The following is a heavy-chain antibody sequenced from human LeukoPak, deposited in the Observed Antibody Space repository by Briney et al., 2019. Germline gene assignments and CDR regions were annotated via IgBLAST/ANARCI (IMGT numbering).Heavy chain of an antibody. CDR2: TYYRSRWHN. CDR1: GDSVSGNIAT. Sequence: RSQTLSLTCAISGDSVSGNIATWNWIRQSPSRGLEWLGRTYYRSRWHNVYAESVKSRITINPDTSKNQFSLLLNSVTPEDTAVYYCAKSGSYLEYLQHWGQGTPVTVSS. V-gene: IGHV6-1*01. D-gene: IGHD1-26*01. CDR3: AKSGSYLEYLQH. J-gene: IGHJ1*01.